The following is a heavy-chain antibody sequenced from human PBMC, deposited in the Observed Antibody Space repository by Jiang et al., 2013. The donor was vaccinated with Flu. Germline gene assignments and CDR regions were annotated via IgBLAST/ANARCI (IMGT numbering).Heavy chain of an antibody. V-gene: IGHV2-70*01. Sequence: LIDWDDDKYYSTSLKTRLTISKDTSKNQVVLTMTNMDPVDTATYYCARTAPNSYCLYLNFDYWGQGTLVTVSS. CDR2: IDWDDDK. D-gene: IGHD1-26*01. J-gene: IGHJ4*02. CDR3: ARTAPNSYCLYLNFDY.